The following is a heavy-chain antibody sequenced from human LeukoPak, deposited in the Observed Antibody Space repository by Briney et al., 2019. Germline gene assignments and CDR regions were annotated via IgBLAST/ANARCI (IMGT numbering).Heavy chain of an antibody. J-gene: IGHJ4*02. CDR3: AKVTGWSDYGDYNFDY. V-gene: IGHV3-23*01. Sequence: GGSLRLSCAASGFTFSSYAMSWVRQAPGKGLEWVSAISGSGGSTYYADSVKGRFTISRDNSKNTLYLQMNSLRAEDTAVYYCAKVTGWSDYGDYNFDYWGQGTLVTVSS. D-gene: IGHD4-17*01. CDR2: ISGSGGST. CDR1: GFTFSSYA.